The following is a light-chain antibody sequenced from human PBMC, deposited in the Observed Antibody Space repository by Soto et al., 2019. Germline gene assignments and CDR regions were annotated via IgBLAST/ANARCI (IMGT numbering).Light chain of an antibody. CDR2: SAS. Sequence: DIQMTQSPPSLSASVGDRVTITCRASQGISTWLAWYQQKPGKAPNLLIYSASRLQSGVPPRFSGSGSGTDFTLTINSLQPEDFATYYCQHSSNFHFTFGQGTRLAIK. CDR1: QGISTW. V-gene: IGKV1-12*01. CDR3: QHSSNFHFT. J-gene: IGKJ5*01.